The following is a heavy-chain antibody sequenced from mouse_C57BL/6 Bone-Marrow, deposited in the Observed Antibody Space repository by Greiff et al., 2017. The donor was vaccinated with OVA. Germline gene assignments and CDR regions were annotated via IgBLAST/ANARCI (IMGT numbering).Heavy chain of an antibody. V-gene: IGHV1-64*01. Sequence: QVQLQQPGAELVKPGASVKLSCKASGYTFTSYWMHWVKQRPGQGLEWIGMIHPNSGSTNYNEKFKSKATLTVDKSSSTAYMQLSSLPSEDSAVYYCARRYYSNYHFDVWGTGTTVTVSS. CDR3: ARRYYSNYHFDV. CDR2: IHPNSGST. J-gene: IGHJ1*03. D-gene: IGHD2-5*01. CDR1: GYTFTSYW.